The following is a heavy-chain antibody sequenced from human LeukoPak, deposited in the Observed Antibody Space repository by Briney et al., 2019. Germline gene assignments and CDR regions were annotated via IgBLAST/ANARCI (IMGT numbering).Heavy chain of an antibody. J-gene: IGHJ4*02. CDR2: ITSSSSYI. Sequence: GGSLRLSCAASGFTFSSYSMNWVRQAPGKGLEWVSSITSSSSYIYYADSVKGRFTISRDNAKNSLYLQMNSLRAEDTAVYYCARHVVGVGFDYWGQGTLVTVSS. D-gene: IGHD3-22*01. CDR3: ARHVVGVGFDY. CDR1: GFTFSSYS. V-gene: IGHV3-21*01.